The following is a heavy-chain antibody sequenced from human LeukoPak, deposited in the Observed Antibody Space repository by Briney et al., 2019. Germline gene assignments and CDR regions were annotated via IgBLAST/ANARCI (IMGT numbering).Heavy chain of an antibody. Sequence: GGSLRLSCAASGSTFSGSAMHWVRQASGKGLEWVGRIRSKANSYATAYAASVKGRFTISRDDSKNTAYLQMNSLKTEDTAVYYCTSLVGYCSSTSCSVIYWGQGTLVTVSS. V-gene: IGHV3-73*01. CDR2: IRSKANSYAT. CDR1: GSTFSGSA. CDR3: TSLVGYCSSTSCSVIY. J-gene: IGHJ4*02. D-gene: IGHD2-2*01.